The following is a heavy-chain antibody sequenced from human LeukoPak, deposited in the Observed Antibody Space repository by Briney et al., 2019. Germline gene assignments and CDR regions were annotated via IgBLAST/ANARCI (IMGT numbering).Heavy chain of an antibody. CDR3: ARDYCSSTSCFDY. CDR2: INPNSSGT. Sequence: ASVKVSCKASGYTFTGYYMHWVRQAPGQGLEWMGWINPNSSGTNYAQKFQGRVTMTRDTSISTAYMELSRLRSDDTAVYYCARDYCSSTSCFDYWGQGTLVTVSS. D-gene: IGHD2-2*01. CDR1: GYTFTGYY. V-gene: IGHV1-2*02. J-gene: IGHJ4*02.